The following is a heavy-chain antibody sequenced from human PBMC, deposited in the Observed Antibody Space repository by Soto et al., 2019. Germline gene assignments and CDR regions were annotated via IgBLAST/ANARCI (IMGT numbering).Heavy chain of an antibody. CDR2: ISRTSDFI. Sequence: EVQLVESGGGLVKPGGSLRLSCAASGFTFNTYSMNWVRQAPGKGLEWVSSISRTSDFIYYADSVKGRFTVSRDNAKNALYLQMNGLRAEDTSVYYCARDYDTLTGYAIDIWGQGTMVTVSS. V-gene: IGHV3-21*01. D-gene: IGHD3-9*01. CDR1: GFTFNTYS. J-gene: IGHJ3*02. CDR3: ARDYDTLTGYAIDI.